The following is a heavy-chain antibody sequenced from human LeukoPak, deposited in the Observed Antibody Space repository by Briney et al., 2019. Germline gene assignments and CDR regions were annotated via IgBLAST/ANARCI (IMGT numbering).Heavy chain of an antibody. Sequence: ASVKVSCKASGGTFSSYAISWVRQAPGQGLEWMGWISAYNGNTNYAQRLQGRVTMTTDTSTSTAYMELRSLRSDDTAVYYCARVQSITMIEGDDAFDIWGQGTMVTVSS. J-gene: IGHJ3*02. CDR2: ISAYNGNT. CDR3: ARVQSITMIEGDDAFDI. D-gene: IGHD3-22*01. V-gene: IGHV1-18*01. CDR1: GGTFSSYA.